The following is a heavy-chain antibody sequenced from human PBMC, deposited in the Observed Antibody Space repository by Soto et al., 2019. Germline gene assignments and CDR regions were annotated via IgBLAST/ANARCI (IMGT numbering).Heavy chain of an antibody. J-gene: IGHJ6*02. V-gene: IGHV3-23*01. Sequence: GGSLRLSCAASGFNFSSYAMRRVRQAPGKGLEWFSAISGSGGSTYYADSVKGRFTISRDNSKNTLYLQMNSLRAEDTAVYYCAKGTGYSSSWSSYYYYYGMDVWGQGTTVTVSS. CDR3: AKGTGYSSSWSSYYYYYGMDV. CDR2: ISGSGGST. CDR1: GFNFSSYA. D-gene: IGHD6-13*01.